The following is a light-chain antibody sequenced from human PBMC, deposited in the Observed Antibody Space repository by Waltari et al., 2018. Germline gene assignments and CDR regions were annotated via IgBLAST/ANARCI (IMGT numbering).Light chain of an antibody. V-gene: IGKV3-11*01. CDR3: QQRNNWPLS. Sequence: EIVLTQSPATLSLSPGERATLSCRASQSVRGYLAWYQQKPGQAPRPLIYDASKRATGIPARFSASGSGTDFTLTISSLEPEDSAVYYCQQRNNWPLSFGGGTKVEIK. J-gene: IGKJ4*01. CDR1: QSVRGY. CDR2: DAS.